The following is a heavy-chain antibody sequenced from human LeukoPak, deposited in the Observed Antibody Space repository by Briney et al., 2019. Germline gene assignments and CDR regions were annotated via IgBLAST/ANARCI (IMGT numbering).Heavy chain of an antibody. J-gene: IGHJ4*02. V-gene: IGHV1-18*01. D-gene: IGHD2-21*02. Sequence: ASVKVSCKASGYTFTSYGISWVRQAPGQGLEWMGWISAYNGNTNYAQKLQGRVTMTTDASTSTAYMELRSLRSDDTAVYYCARLRAYCGGDCGSEDYWGQGTLVTVSS. CDR3: ARLRAYCGGDCGSEDY. CDR2: ISAYNGNT. CDR1: GYTFTSYG.